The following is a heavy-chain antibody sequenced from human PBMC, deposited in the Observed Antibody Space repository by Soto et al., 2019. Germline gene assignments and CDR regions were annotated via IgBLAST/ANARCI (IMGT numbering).Heavy chain of an antibody. V-gene: IGHV4-61*01. CDR3: TRGWSSYSYYFDY. Sequence: QVQLQESGPGLVKPSETLSLTCTVSGGSVSSGSYYSSWIRQPPGKGLEWIGYIYYSGSTNYNPSLKSRVTISVDTSKNQFSLKLSSVTAADTAVYYCTRGWSSYSYYFDYWGQVTLVTVSS. CDR1: GGSVSSGSYY. CDR2: IYYSGST. D-gene: IGHD3-3*01. J-gene: IGHJ4*02.